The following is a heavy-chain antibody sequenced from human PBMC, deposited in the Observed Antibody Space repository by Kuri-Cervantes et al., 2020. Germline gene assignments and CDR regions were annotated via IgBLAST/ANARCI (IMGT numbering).Heavy chain of an antibody. CDR3: AKRRSYSRIFDY. D-gene: IGHD6-13*01. J-gene: IGHJ4*02. CDR2: ISGSGGST. V-gene: IGHV3-23*01. CDR1: GFTFSSYA. Sequence: GSLRLSCAASGFTFSSYAMSWVRQAPGKGLEWVSAISGSGGSTYYADSVKGRFTISRDNSKNTLYLQMNSLRAEDTAVYYCAKRRSYSRIFDYWGQGTLVTVSS.